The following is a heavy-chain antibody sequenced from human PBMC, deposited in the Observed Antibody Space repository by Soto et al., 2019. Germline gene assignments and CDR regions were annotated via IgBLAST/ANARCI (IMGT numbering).Heavy chain of an antibody. CDR2: ISSGGTTI. D-gene: IGHD3-9*01. Sequence: QVHLVESGGGLVKPGGSLRLSCAVSGFTFSDYYMSWIRQAPGKGLEWVAYISSGGTTIYYGDSVKGRFAISRDNAKTSLYLQMNSLRAEDTAVYYCASDYDILTGYSPFDYWGQGPLVTVSS. V-gene: IGHV3-11*01. J-gene: IGHJ4*02. CDR1: GFTFSDYY. CDR3: ASDYDILTGYSPFDY.